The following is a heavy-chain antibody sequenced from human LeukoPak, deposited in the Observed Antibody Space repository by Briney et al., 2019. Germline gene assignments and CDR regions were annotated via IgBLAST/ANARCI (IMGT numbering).Heavy chain of an antibody. V-gene: IGHV1-46*01. CDR3: ARDGWYISCMAV. J-gene: IGHJ6*03. CDR1: GYTFTNYY. D-gene: IGHD6-19*01. CDR2: INPSGGST. Sequence: GASLKVSCKASGYTFTNYYIHWVRPAPGQALECMGIINPSGGSTSYVQKFQARLTMTRDTSISTAYMELSSLGYDDTAVYYCARDGWYISCMAVWSKATTVTVPS.